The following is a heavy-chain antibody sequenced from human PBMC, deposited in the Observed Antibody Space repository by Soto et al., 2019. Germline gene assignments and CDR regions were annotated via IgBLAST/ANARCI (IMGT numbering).Heavy chain of an antibody. J-gene: IGHJ4*02. V-gene: IGHV3-33*01. CDR3: ARDPYVYRVAHGYFDY. D-gene: IGHD5-12*01. CDR1: GFTFSSYG. CDR2: IWYDGSNK. Sequence: GGSLRLSCAASGFTFSSYGMHWVRQAPGKGLEWVAVIWYDGSNKYYADSVKGRFTISRDNSKNTLYLQMNSLRAEDTAVHYCARDPYVYRVAHGYFDYWGQGTLVTVSS.